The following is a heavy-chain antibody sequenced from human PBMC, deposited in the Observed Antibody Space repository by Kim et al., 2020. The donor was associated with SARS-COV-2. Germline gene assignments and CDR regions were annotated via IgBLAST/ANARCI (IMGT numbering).Heavy chain of an antibody. Sequence: GGSQRLSCAASGFTFSSYGMHWVRQAPGKGLVWVAVISYDGSNKYYADSVKGRFTISRDNSKNTLYLQMNSLRAEDTAVYYCAKEEGSGYSSGWTYYYYGMDVWGQGTTVTVSS. CDR2: ISYDGSNK. D-gene: IGHD6-19*01. V-gene: IGHV3-30*18. CDR1: GFTFSSYG. CDR3: AKEEGSGYSSGWTYYYYGMDV. J-gene: IGHJ6*02.